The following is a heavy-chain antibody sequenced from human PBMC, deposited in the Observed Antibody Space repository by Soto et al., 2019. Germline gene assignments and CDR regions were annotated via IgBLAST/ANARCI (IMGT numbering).Heavy chain of an antibody. CDR3: ARELDYGSGSYYIGGPSLPCYFDY. V-gene: IGHV4-34*01. CDR1: GGSFSGYY. D-gene: IGHD3-10*01. J-gene: IGHJ4*02. CDR2: INHSGST. Sequence: TSETLSLTCAVYGGSFSGYYWSWIRQPPGKGLEWIGEINHSGSTNYNPSLKSRVTISVDTSKNQFSLKLSSVTAADTAVYYCARELDYGSGSYYIGGPSLPCYFDYWGQGTLVTVSS.